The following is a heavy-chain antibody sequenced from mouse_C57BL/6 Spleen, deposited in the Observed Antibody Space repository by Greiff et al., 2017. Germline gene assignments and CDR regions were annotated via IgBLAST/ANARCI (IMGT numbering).Heavy chain of an antibody. D-gene: IGHD1-2*01. J-gene: IGHJ1*03. CDR3: ARDGVTTAYWCFDV. V-gene: IGHV5-16*01. CDR1: GFTFSDYY. CDR2: INYDGSST. Sequence: EVQRVESEGGLVQPGSSMKLSCTASGFTFSDYYMAWVRQVPEKGLEWVANINYDGSSTSYLDSLKSRFIISRDNAKNILYLQMSSLKSEDTATYYCARDGVTTAYWCFDVWGTGTTVTVSS.